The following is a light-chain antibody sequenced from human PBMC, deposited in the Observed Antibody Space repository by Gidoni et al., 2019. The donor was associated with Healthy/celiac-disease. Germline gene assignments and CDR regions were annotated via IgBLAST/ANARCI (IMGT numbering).Light chain of an antibody. CDR3: QQYNSYPWT. Sequence: DIQMTQSPSTLSASAGDRVTITCRASQSISSWLAWYQQKPGKAPKLLIYKASSLESGVPSRFSGSGSGPEFTLTISSLQPDDFATYYCQQYNSYPWTFGQGTKVEIK. V-gene: IGKV1-5*03. CDR2: KAS. J-gene: IGKJ1*01. CDR1: QSISSW.